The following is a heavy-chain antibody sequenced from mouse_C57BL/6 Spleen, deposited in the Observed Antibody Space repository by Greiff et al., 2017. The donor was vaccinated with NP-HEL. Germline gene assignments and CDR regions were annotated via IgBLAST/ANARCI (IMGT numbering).Heavy chain of an antibody. V-gene: IGHV1-31*01. Sequence: EVKLQESGPELVKPGASVKISCKASGYSFTGYYMHWVKQSHGNILDWIGYIYPYNGVSSYNQKFKGKATLTVDKSSSTAYMELRSLTSEDSAVYYCARGDYGYDQGGFAYWGQGTLVTVSA. CDR3: ARGDYGYDQGGFAY. CDR2: IYPYNGVS. CDR1: GYSFTGYY. D-gene: IGHD2-2*01. J-gene: IGHJ3*01.